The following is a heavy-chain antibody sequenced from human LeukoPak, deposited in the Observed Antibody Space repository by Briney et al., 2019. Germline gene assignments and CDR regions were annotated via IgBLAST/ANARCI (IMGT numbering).Heavy chain of an antibody. Sequence: ASVKVSCKASGYTFTSYGISWVRQAPGQGLEWMGWISAYNGNTNYAQKLQGRVTMTTDTSTSTAYMELRSLRSDDTAVYYCARDRDSSGYYYDIAFDIWGQGTMVTVSS. J-gene: IGHJ3*02. D-gene: IGHD3-22*01. CDR2: ISAYNGNT. CDR1: GYTFTSYG. V-gene: IGHV1-18*01. CDR3: ARDRDSSGYYYDIAFDI.